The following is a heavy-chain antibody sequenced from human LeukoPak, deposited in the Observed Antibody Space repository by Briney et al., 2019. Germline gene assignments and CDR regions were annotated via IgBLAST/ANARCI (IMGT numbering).Heavy chain of an antibody. J-gene: IGHJ5*02. V-gene: IGHV5-51*01. Sequence: GESLKISCKGSGYSFTSYWIGWVRQMPGKGLEWMGIIYPGDSDTRYSPSFQGQVTISADKSISTAYLQWSSLKASDTAMYYCARRVVYNWNDRESWFDPWGQGTLVTVSS. D-gene: IGHD1-1*01. CDR1: GYSFTSYW. CDR3: ARRVVYNWNDRESWFDP. CDR2: IYPGDSDT.